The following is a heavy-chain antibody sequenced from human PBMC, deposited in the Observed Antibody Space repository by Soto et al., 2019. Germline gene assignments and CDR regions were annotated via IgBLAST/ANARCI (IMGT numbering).Heavy chain of an antibody. CDR1: GGSFSGYY. Sequence: QVQLQQWGAGLLKPSETLSLTCAVYGGSFSGYYWSWIRQPPGKGLEWIGEINHSGSTNYNPSLKSRVTISVDTSNIQFSLKMSSVSSADTAVYYCAIESMTTVNTKAGIIDYWGQGTLVTGSS. CDR3: AIESMTTVNTKAGIIDY. J-gene: IGHJ4*02. V-gene: IGHV4-34*01. D-gene: IGHD4-17*01. CDR2: INHSGST.